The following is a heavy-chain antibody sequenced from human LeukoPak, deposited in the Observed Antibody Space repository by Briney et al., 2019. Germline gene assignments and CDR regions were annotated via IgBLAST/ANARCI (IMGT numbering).Heavy chain of an antibody. CDR1: GDSISSYY. D-gene: IGHD6-13*01. V-gene: IGHV4-59*01. CDR3: ATGYSSTWYYFDY. Sequence: SETLSLTCTVFGDSISSYYWSWIRQPPGKGLEWIGYIYHSASTNYNPSLKSRVTISADTSKDQFSLKLASVTAADTAVYYCATGYSSTWYYFDYWGQGTLVTVPS. CDR2: IYHSAST. J-gene: IGHJ4*02.